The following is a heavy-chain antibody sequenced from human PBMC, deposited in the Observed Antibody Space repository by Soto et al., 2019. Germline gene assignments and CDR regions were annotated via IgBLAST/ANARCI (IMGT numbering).Heavy chain of an antibody. V-gene: IGHV5-51*01. CDR3: ARLQNSRSNPHPLYYYFGMDV. J-gene: IGHJ6*02. D-gene: IGHD6-6*01. CDR2: IYPGDSDT. CDR1: GYSFTSYW. Sequence: GESLKISCKGSGYSFTSYWIGWVRQMPGKGLEWMGIIYPGDSDTRYSPSFQGHVTIPADKSISTDYLQWSSQKASDTAMYYCARLQNSRSNPHPLYYYFGMDVWGQGTTVTVSS.